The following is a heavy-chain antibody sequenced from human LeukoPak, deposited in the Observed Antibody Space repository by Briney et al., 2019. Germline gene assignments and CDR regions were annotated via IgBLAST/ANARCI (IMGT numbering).Heavy chain of an antibody. CDR1: GFTFSTSS. J-gene: IGHJ4*02. CDR2: INGNGGTT. D-gene: IGHD6-13*01. V-gene: IGHV3-64*01. Sequence: GGSLRLSCAASGFTFSTSSMHWVRQAPGKGLEYVSAINGNGGTTYYANSVKGRFTISRDNSKNTLYLQMGSLRAEDTAVYYCASSTNIAAAGTLDYWGQGTLVTVSS. CDR3: ASSTNIAAAGTLDY.